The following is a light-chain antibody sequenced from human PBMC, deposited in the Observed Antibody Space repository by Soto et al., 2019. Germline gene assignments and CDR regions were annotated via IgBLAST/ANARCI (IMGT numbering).Light chain of an antibody. CDR2: EVS. Sequence: QSALTQPASVSGSPGQSITISCTGTSSDVGSYNFVSWYQQHPGKAPKLMIYEVSNRPSGVSNRFSGSKSGNTPSLTISGLQDEDEADCCCCSCTGRDVVFGSGTKLTVL. CDR3: CSCTGRDVV. J-gene: IGLJ2*01. CDR1: SSDVGSYNF. V-gene: IGLV2-23*02.